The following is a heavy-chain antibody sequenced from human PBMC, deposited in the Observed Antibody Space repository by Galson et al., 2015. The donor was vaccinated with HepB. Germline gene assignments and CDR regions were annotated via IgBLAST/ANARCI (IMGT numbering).Heavy chain of an antibody. J-gene: IGHJ3*02. Sequence: SLRLSCAASGFIFSNYAIHWVRQAPGKGLEWVAVISYDGTDNYYADSVKGRFTISRDNSKNTLHLQMNSLRADDTAVYYCAREPDSMGVIDAFDIWGQGTMVTVSS. CDR1: GFIFSNYA. D-gene: IGHD1-26*01. CDR2: ISYDGTDN. CDR3: AREPDSMGVIDAFDI. V-gene: IGHV3-30*04.